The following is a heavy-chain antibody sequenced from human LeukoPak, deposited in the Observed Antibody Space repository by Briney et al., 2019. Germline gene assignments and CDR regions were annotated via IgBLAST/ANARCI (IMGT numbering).Heavy chain of an antibody. CDR2: ISYDGSNK. J-gene: IGHJ4*02. D-gene: IGHD3-16*02. V-gene: IGHV3-30*03. CDR3: ATSILTFGGVIAHDY. Sequence: PGGSLRLSCAASGFTFSSYGMHWVRQAPGKGLEWVAVISYDGSNKYYADSVKGRFTISRDNSKNTLYLQMNSLRAEDTAVYYCATSILTFGGVIAHDYWGQGTLVTVSS. CDR1: GFTFSSYG.